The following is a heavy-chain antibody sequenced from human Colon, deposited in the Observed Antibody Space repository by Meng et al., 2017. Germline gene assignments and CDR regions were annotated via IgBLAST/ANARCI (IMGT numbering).Heavy chain of an antibody. V-gene: IGHV1-18*01. CDR1: GFTFTNSV. CDR2: ISGYNANT. J-gene: IGHJ4*02. Sequence: QGQLVQSGAEVKKPGASVKVSCKASGFTFTNSVISWVRQAPGQGLEWMGWISGYNANTGYAQKFQDRVTMTRNTSISTAYMELSRLRSDDTAVYYCVRDLSGYYSFVDYWGQGTLVTVSS. CDR3: VRDLSGYYSFVDY. D-gene: IGHD3-22*01.